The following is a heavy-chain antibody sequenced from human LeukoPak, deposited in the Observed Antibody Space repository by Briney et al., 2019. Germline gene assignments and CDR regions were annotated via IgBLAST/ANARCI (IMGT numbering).Heavy chain of an antibody. J-gene: IGHJ6*03. V-gene: IGHV1-2*06. CDR3: ARAGGGVTFYCYYYMDV. CDR1: GYTFTGYY. CDR2: INPNSGGT. Sequence: ASVKVSCKASGYTFTGYYMHWVRQAPGQGLEWMGRINPNSGGTNYAQKFQGRVTMTRDTSISTAYMELSRLRSDDTAVYYCARAGGGVTFYCYYYMDVWGKGTTVTVSS. D-gene: IGHD1-26*01.